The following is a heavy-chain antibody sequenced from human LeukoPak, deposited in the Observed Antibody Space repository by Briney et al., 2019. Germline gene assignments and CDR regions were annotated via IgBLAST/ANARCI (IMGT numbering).Heavy chain of an antibody. CDR1: GFTFSSYG. Sequence: GGSLRLSCAASGFTFSSYGMHWVRQAPGKGLEWVAVTRNDGSNKYYVGSVKGRFTISRYNSKNTLFLQMNSLRAEDTAVYYCVKEGAYFFDSWGQGTLVTVSS. D-gene: IGHD3-16*01. CDR2: TRNDGSNK. V-gene: IGHV3-30*02. J-gene: IGHJ4*02. CDR3: VKEGAYFFDS.